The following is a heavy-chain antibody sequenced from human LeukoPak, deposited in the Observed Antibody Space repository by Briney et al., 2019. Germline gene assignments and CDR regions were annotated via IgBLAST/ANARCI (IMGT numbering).Heavy chain of an antibody. V-gene: IGHV1-69*13. D-gene: IGHD6-13*01. Sequence: ASVKVSCKASGGTFGNNAISWLRQAPAEGPEWMGDIITILDTANYAQKFQGRLTITADESTSTAYMELSSLSSEDTAVYYCARASRVNLRVGAAGGTGWFDPWGQGTLVTVSS. J-gene: IGHJ5*02. CDR1: GGTFGNNA. CDR3: ARASRVNLRVGAAGGTGWFDP. CDR2: IITILDTA.